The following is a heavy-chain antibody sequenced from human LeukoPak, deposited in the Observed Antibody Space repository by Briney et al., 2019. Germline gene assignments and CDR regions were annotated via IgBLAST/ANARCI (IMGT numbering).Heavy chain of an antibody. CDR3: AKDHYDILTGYYAC. CDR1: GFTFSSYA. J-gene: IGHJ4*02. D-gene: IGHD3-9*01. Sequence: GGSLRLSCAASGFTFSSYAMSWVRQAPGKGLEWVSAISGSGGSTYYADSVKGRFTISRDNSKNTLYLQMNSLRAEDTAVYYCAKDHYDILTGYYACWGQGTLVTVSS. V-gene: IGHV3-23*01. CDR2: ISGSGGST.